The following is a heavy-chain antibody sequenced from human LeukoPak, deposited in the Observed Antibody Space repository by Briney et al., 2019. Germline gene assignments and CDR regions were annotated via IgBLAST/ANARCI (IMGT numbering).Heavy chain of an antibody. J-gene: IGHJ4*02. Sequence: GGSLRLSCAASGFIFSSYWMSWVRQAPGKGLEWVASIKQDGSEQYYVDSVKGRFTISRDNAKNSLYLEMNSLRVEDTAVYFCARAPYFESSGPLWGQGTLVTVSS. CDR3: ARAPYFESSGPL. CDR2: IKQDGSEQ. V-gene: IGHV3-7*01. CDR1: GFIFSSYW. D-gene: IGHD3-22*01.